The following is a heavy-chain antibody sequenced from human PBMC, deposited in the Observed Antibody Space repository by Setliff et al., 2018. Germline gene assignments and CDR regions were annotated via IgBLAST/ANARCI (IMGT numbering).Heavy chain of an antibody. CDR2: ISAQDGNT. Sequence: GASVKVSCKASGYSFLSYGITWVRQAPGQGLEWMGWISAQDGNTIYAQNFQGRVHQRRTTDTSTSTAYMELRSLRSDDTAVYYCARDLDYQYYYETSGRDAFDIWGLGTMVTVSS. CDR3: ARDLDYQYYYETSGRDAFDI. CDR1: GYSFLSYG. J-gene: IGHJ3*02. V-gene: IGHV1-18*01. D-gene: IGHD3-22*01.